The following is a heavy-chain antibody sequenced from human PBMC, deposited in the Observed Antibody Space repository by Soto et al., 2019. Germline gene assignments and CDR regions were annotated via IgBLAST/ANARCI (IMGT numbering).Heavy chain of an antibody. V-gene: IGHV3-23*01. D-gene: IGHD2-8*01. CDR2: INGSLGST. CDR1: GFSFSSYS. CDR3: ASRSGTVLSLAY. J-gene: IGHJ4*02. Sequence: GGSLTLSCVVSGFSFSSYSMNWVRQAPGKGLEWVSPINGSLGSTYYADSVQGRFTVSRDNSKNTLYLQMNSLRAEDTAVYYCASRSGTVLSLAYWGQGTQVTVSS.